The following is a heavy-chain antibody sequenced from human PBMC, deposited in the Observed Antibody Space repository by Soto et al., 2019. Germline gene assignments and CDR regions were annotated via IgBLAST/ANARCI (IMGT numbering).Heavy chain of an antibody. V-gene: IGHV2-5*02. CDR3: EHTIPYSSSPGWFDT. J-gene: IGHJ5*02. CDR1: GFSLSTSGVG. Sequence: ASCPTLVNPTQTLTLTCTFSGFSLSTSGVGVGWIRQPPGKALEWLALIYWDDDKRYSPSLKSRLTITKATSKNQVVLTMTKMDPVETATYYSEHTIPYSSSPGWFDTGGKGTLVT. D-gene: IGHD6-13*01. CDR2: IYWDDDK.